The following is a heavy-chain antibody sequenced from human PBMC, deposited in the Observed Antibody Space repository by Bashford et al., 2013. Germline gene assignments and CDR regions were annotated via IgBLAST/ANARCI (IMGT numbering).Heavy chain of an antibody. Sequence: SVKVSCKASGGTFSSYAISWVRQAPGQGLEWMGGIIPIFGTANYAQKFQGRVTITADESTSTAYMELSSLRSEDTAVYYCARAALXDDILTGFVNNWFDPVGQGTLVTVS. CDR1: GGTFSSYA. D-gene: IGHD3-9*01. CDR3: ARAALXDDILTGFVNNWFDP. CDR2: IIPIFGTA. J-gene: IGHJ5*02. V-gene: IGHV1-69*13.